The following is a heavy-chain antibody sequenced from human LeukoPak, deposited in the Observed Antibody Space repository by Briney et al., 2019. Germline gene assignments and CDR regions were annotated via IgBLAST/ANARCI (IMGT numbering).Heavy chain of an antibody. D-gene: IGHD6-13*01. CDR2: INHSGST. Sequence: PSETLSLTCAVYGGSFSGYYWSWIRRPPGKGLEWIGEINHSGSTNYNPSLKSRVTISVDTSKNQFSLKLSSVTAADTAVYYCAGLGYSRSWRNYYYGMYVWGQVTTVTVSS. CDR1: GGSFSGYY. V-gene: IGHV4-34*01. CDR3: AGLGYSRSWRNYYYGMYV. J-gene: IGHJ6*02.